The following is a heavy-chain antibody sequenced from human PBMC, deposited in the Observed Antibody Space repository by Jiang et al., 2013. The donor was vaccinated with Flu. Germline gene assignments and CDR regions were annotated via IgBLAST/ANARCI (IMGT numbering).Heavy chain of an antibody. D-gene: IGHD3/OR15-3a*01. CDR2: MMPIFDTA. CDR1: SSYA. J-gene: IGHJ5*01. V-gene: IGHV1-69*06. CDR3: ARDGTGYGSSWFVS. Sequence: SSYAISWVRQAPGQGLEWMGRMMPIFDTANYAQKFQGRVTITADKSTSTGYMELSSLTSEDTAVYYCARDGTGYGSSWFVSWGQGTLVTVSS.